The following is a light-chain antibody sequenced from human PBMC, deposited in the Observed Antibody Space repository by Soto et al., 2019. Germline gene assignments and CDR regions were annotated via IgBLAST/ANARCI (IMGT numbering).Light chain of an antibody. V-gene: IGLV4-60*02. CDR1: SGHSSYI. J-gene: IGLJ3*02. CDR3: ETWDSNTHTV. Sequence: QPVLTQSSSASASLGSSVKLTCTLSSGHSSYIIAWHQQQPGKAPRYLMKLEGSXXXXXXXXXXXXXXGSSSGADRYLTXXXXQFEXXXXXYCETWDSNTHTVFGGGTKLTVL. CDR2: LEGSXXX.